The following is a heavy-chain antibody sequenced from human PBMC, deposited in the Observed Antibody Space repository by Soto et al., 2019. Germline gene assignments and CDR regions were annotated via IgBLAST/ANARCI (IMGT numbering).Heavy chain of an antibody. CDR3: ARDHHSYGGYYSSYGMDV. J-gene: IGHJ6*02. D-gene: IGHD5-18*01. Sequence: GASVKVSCKASGYTFTGYYMHWVRQAPGQGLEWMGWINPNSGGTNYAQKFQGWVTMTRDTSISTAYMELSRLRSDDTAVYYCARDHHSYGGYYSSYGMDVWGQGXTVTVYS. CDR2: INPNSGGT. CDR1: GYTFTGYY. V-gene: IGHV1-2*04.